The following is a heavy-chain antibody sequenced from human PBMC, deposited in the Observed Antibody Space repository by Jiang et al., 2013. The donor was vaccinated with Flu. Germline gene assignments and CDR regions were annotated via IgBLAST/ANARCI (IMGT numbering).Heavy chain of an antibody. CDR3: ARDGGRRDGYNYFDALDI. J-gene: IGHJ3*02. CDR1: GFDFSRHA. Sequence: VQLVESGGGVVQPGRSLTISCAASGFDFSRHAMHWVRQAPGKGLEWVAVISYGGGNEFFADSVKGRFIISRDNSKNTVSLQMNSLRLEDTAVYFCARDGGRRDGYNYFDALDIWGQGTTVTVSS. D-gene: IGHD5-24*01. V-gene: IGHV3-30-3*01. CDR2: ISYGGGNE.